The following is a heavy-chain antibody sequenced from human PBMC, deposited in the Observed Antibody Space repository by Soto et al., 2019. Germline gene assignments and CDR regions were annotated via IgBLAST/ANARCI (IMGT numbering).Heavy chain of an antibody. J-gene: IGHJ5*02. CDR2: VHSSGIT. CDR1: GGSVSNDNFY. CDR3: ARGLTMGQLPSHFDH. Sequence: SETLSLTCTVSGGSVSNDNFYWSWIRQPPGKGLEWIGYVHSSGITNYNPPLKRRVTISVDTSRNQFSLRLSSVTAADTAVYYCARGLTMGQLPSHFDHWGQGTLVTVSS. V-gene: IGHV4-61*01. D-gene: IGHD3-16*01.